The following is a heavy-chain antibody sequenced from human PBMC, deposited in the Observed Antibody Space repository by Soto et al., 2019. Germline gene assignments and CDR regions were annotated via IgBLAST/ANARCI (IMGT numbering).Heavy chain of an antibody. CDR2: IIPTFGTA. Sequence: SVKVSCKASGGTFSSYAISWVRQAPGQGPEWMGGIIPTFGTANYAQKFQGRVTITADESTSTAYMELSSLRSEDTAVYYCARDERVDFWSGRRKHYYYYGMDVWGQGTTVTVSS. D-gene: IGHD3-3*01. CDR1: GGTFSSYA. V-gene: IGHV1-69*13. J-gene: IGHJ6*02. CDR3: ARDERVDFWSGRRKHYYYYGMDV.